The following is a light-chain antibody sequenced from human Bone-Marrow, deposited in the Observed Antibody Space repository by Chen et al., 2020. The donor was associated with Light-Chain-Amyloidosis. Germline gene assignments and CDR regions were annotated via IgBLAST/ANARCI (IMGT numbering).Light chain of an antibody. V-gene: IGLV1-47*01. CDR3: AAWDGSLSGYV. CDR1: SSNIGINS. Sequence: QSLLTQPPSASGPPGQMVPISCSGASSNIGINSVYLYQHFPGAAAKLLIHRNNQRPSGVPDRLSASKSGTSAVLAISGLRSEDEADYYCAAWDGSLSGYVFGTGTKVIVL. J-gene: IGLJ1*01. CDR2: RNN.